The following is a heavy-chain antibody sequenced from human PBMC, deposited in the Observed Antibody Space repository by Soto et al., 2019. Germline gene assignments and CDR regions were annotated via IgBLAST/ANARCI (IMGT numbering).Heavy chain of an antibody. D-gene: IGHD2-15*01. Sequence: VQLQESGPGLVKPSQTLSVTCTVSGGPIATGGYYWSWIRHHPGKGLEWIGYIYHNGNTYYNPSLQRRVSLSIDTSKNQFSLNLTSVTAADTAVYYCATSAHRMAGFDPWGQGTLVTVSS. J-gene: IGHJ5*02. V-gene: IGHV4-31*03. CDR2: IYHNGNT. CDR1: GGPIATGGYY. CDR3: ATSAHRMAGFDP.